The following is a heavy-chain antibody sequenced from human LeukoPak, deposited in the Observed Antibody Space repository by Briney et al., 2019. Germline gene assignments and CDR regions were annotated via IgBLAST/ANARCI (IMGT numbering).Heavy chain of an antibody. Sequence: ASVKVSFKASGYTFTGYYIHWVRQAPGQGLEWMGWITPHNGGTNYAQKFQGGVTMTRHTSISTAYMELSRLRSDDTAVYYCARTKNLYPGWFDPWGQGTLVTVSS. CDR2: ITPHNGGT. D-gene: IGHD1-14*01. CDR3: ARTKNLYPGWFDP. J-gene: IGHJ5*02. CDR1: GYTFTGYY. V-gene: IGHV1-2*02.